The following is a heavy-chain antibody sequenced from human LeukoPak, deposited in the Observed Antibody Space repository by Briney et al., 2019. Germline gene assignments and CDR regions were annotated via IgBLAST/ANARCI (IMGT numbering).Heavy chain of an antibody. J-gene: IGHJ4*02. D-gene: IGHD1-26*01. CDR2: INSGTAV. CDR3: ARSVGATPPYFDY. V-gene: IGHV3-48*03. Sequence: GGSLRLSCAASGFTFSNYEMNWVRQAPGKGLEWVSYINSGTAVYYTDSVKGRFTISRDNAKNSLYLQMNSLRAEDTAVYYCARSVGATPPYFDYWGQGTLVTVSS. CDR1: GFTFSNYE.